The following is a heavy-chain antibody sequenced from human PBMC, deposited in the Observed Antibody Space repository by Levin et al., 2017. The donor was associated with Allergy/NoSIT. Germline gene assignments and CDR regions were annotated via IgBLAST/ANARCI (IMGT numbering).Heavy chain of an antibody. CDR2: MTHSGST. CDR1: GGSFSAYY. V-gene: IGHV4-34*01. Sequence: SESLSLTCAVYGGSFSAYYWSWIRQPPGKGLEWIGEMTHSGSTNYNPSLKSRVTISLDTSKNQVSLKLSCVTAADTAVYYCARGGIVVAEPFDYWGQGTLVTVSS. CDR3: ARGGIVVAEPFDY. D-gene: IGHD3-22*01. J-gene: IGHJ4*02.